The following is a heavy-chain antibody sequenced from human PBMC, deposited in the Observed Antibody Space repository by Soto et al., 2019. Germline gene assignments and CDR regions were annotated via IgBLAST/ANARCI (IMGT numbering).Heavy chain of an antibody. J-gene: IGHJ4*02. Sequence: QVQLVQSGPEVKKPGASVKVSCKASGYTFTNFGITWVRQAPGQGLEWVGWISSYNGNTNYAQNLQGRVTMTTDTSTSTTYMELMSLRSDDTAVYYCARGHKVEPAIPSDYWGQGTLVTVSS. CDR1: GYTFTNFG. CDR2: ISSYNGNT. V-gene: IGHV1-18*01. CDR3: ARGHKVEPAIPSDY. D-gene: IGHD2-21*02.